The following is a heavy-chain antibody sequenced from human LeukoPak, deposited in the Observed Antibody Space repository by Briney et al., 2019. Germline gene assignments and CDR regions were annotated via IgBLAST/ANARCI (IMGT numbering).Heavy chain of an antibody. CDR2: ISYDGSNK. J-gene: IGHJ4*02. CDR1: GFTFSSYA. CDR3: ARDQADY. V-gene: IGHV3-30*04. Sequence: GGSLRLSCAASGFTFSSYAMHWVRQAPGKGLEWVAVISYDGSNKYYADSVKGRFTISRDNSKNTLYLQMNSLRAEDTAVYYCARDQADYWGQGTLVTVSS.